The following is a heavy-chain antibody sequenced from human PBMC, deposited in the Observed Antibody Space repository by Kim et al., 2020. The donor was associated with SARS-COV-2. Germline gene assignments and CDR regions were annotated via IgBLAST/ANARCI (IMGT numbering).Heavy chain of an antibody. D-gene: IGHD1-26*01. V-gene: IGHV1-3*01. Sequence: SQKVQGRVTITRDTSASTAYMGMSSLRSEDTAVYYCAREMGATHYGMDVWGQGTTVTVSS. CDR3: AREMGATHYGMDV. J-gene: IGHJ6*02.